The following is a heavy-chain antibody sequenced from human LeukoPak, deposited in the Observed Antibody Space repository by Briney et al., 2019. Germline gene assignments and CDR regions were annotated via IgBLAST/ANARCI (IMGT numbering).Heavy chain of an antibody. V-gene: IGHV1-18*01. CDR3: ARDRACSSTSCYVVFDY. Sequence: ASVKVSCKASGYTFTSYGISWVRQAPGQGLEWMGWISAYNGNTNYAQKLQGGVTMTTDTSTSTAYMELRSLRSDDTAVYYCARDRACSSTSCYVVFDYWGQGTLVTVSS. J-gene: IGHJ4*02. CDR1: GYTFTSYG. D-gene: IGHD2-2*01. CDR2: ISAYNGNT.